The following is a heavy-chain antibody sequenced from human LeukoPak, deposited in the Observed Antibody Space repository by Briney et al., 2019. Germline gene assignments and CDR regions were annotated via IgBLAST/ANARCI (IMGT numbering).Heavy chain of an antibody. CDR1: GYTFTNYW. CDR3: ARGFSGYTNPDY. Sequence: GESLKISCKGSGYTFTNYWIHWVRQMPGKGLEWMGKIDPSDSYTNYSPSFQGHVTISADKSINTAYVQWSNLKSSDTAMYFCARGFSGYTNPDYWGQGTLVTVSS. D-gene: IGHD5-12*01. J-gene: IGHJ4*02. CDR2: IDPSDSYT. V-gene: IGHV5-10-1*01.